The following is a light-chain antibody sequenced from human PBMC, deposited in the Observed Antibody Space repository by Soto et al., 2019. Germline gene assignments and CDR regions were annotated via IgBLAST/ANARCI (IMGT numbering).Light chain of an antibody. CDR2: EAS. V-gene: IGKV3-11*01. CDR3: QQRGHWPRT. CDR1: QSVSTY. J-gene: IGKJ1*01. Sequence: EVVLTQSPATMSLYPGEGATLSCRASQSVSTYLAWYQQKPGQAPRLLIFEASKRATGIPDRISGNGSGTDFTLTISSLEPEDFAVYYCQQRGHWPRTFGQGTKVEMK.